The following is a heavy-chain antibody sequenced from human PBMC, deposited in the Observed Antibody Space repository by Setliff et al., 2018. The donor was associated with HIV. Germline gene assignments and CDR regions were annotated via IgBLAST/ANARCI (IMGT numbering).Heavy chain of an antibody. CDR3: ETYHVRSSGWYRGLDY. CDR2: FDPEDGET. Sequence: ASVKVSCKVSGYTLTELSMHWVRQAPGKGLEWMGGFDPEDGETIYAQKFQGRVTMTEDTSTDTAYMELSSLRSEDTAVYYCETYHVRSSGWYRGLDYWGQGTLVTVSS. V-gene: IGHV1-24*01. CDR1: GYTLTELS. D-gene: IGHD6-19*01. J-gene: IGHJ4*02.